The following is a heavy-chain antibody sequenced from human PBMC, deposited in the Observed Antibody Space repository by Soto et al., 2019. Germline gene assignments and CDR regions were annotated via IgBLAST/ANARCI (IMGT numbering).Heavy chain of an antibody. Sequence: QVQLVQSGAEVKKPGSSVKVSCKASGGTFSSYAISWVRQAPGQGLEWMGGIIPIFGTANYAQKFQGRVTITADESTSTSYRELSSMRSEDTAVYYCARGLQSTSHFDYWGQGTLVTVSS. J-gene: IGHJ4*02. CDR2: IIPIFGTA. D-gene: IGHD2-2*01. CDR3: ARGLQSTSHFDY. CDR1: GGTFSSYA. V-gene: IGHV1-69*12.